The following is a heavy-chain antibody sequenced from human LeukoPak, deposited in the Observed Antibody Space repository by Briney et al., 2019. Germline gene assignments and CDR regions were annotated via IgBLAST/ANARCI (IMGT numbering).Heavy chain of an antibody. D-gene: IGHD3-3*01. CDR2: ISGSGGST. J-gene: IGHJ3*01. CDR1: GFTFSSYA. Sequence: GGSLRLSCAASGFTFSSYAMSWVRQAPGKGLEWVSTISGSGGSTYYADSVKGRFTVSRDNSKNTLLLQVNSLRAEDTAVYYRAKEKGITIFGVVWAAFDVWGQGTMVTVSS. V-gene: IGHV3-23*01. CDR3: AKEKGITIFGVVWAAFDV.